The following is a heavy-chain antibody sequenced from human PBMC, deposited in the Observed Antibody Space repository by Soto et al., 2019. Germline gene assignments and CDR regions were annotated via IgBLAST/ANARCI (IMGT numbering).Heavy chain of an antibody. V-gene: IGHV1-2*02. J-gene: IGHJ3*02. CDR3: ARDPPETNDAFDI. CDR2: INPNSGGT. Sequence: GASVKVSCKASGYTFTGYYMHWVRQAPGQGLEWMGWINPNSGGTNYAQKFQGRVTMTRDTSISTAYMELSRLRSDDTAVYYCARDPPETNDAFDIWGQGTMVTVSS. CDR1: GYTFTGYY.